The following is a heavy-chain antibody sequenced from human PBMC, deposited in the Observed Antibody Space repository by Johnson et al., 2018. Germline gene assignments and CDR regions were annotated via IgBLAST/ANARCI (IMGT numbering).Heavy chain of an antibody. CDR3: ARDLAAMAYYYYGMDV. CDR1: GASVSSGSYY. Sequence: QVQLQESGPGLVKPSETXSLTCTVSGASVSSGSYYWTWIRQPPGKGLEWIGYVHNSGSTNANPSLKIRVTVSLDTAKNQFSLKLKSVTAADTALYYCARDLAAMAYYYYGMDVWGHGTTVTVSS. CDR2: VHNSGST. V-gene: IGHV4-61*01. D-gene: IGHD5-18*01. J-gene: IGHJ6*02.